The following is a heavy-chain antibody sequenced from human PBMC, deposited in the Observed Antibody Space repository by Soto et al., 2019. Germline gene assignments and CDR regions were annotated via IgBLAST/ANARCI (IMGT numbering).Heavy chain of an antibody. CDR3: ARVILDYVTGMDV. J-gene: IGHJ6*02. D-gene: IGHD4-17*01. CDR2: IYDSGST. V-gene: IGHV4-31*03. Sequence: KPSETLSLTCTVSGGPITNYWSWIRQHPGKGLEWIGYIYDSGSTYYNPSLKSRVTMSLDTSKNQLSLKLTSVTAADTAVYYCARVILDYVTGMDVWGQGTTVTVPS. CDR1: GGPITNY.